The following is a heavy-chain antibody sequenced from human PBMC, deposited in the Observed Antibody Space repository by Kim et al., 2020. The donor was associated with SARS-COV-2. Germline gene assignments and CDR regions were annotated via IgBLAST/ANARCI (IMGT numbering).Heavy chain of an antibody. Sequence: KGRFTISRDNSKNTLYLQMNSLRAEDTAVYYCARARTTMVRGVMNYYFDSWGQGTLVTVSS. D-gene: IGHD3-10*01. CDR3: ARARTTMVRGVMNYYFDS. J-gene: IGHJ4*02. V-gene: IGHV3-30*07.